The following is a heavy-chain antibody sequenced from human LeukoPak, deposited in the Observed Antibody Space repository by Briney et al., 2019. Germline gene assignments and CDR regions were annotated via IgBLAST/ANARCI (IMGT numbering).Heavy chain of an antibody. D-gene: IGHD2-15*01. Sequence: PGGSLRLSCAVSGFTVSSNYMSWVRQAPGKGLEWVSVIYSGGSTYYAASVKGRFTISRDNSKNTLYLQMNSLRAEDTAVYYCARELGYCSGASCYFKYYGMDVWGQGTTVTVFS. CDR3: ARELGYCSGASCYFKYYGMDV. CDR1: GFTVSSNY. CDR2: IYSGGST. J-gene: IGHJ6*02. V-gene: IGHV3-53*01.